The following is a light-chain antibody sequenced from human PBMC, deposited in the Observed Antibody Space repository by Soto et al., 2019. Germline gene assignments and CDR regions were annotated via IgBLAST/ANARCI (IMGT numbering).Light chain of an antibody. CDR3: QQYGSSPRT. CDR2: GAS. Sequence: EIVLTQSPGTLSLSPGERATLSCRASQSVSSSYLAWYQQKPGQAPRLLIYGASSRATGIPDRFSGSGSGTVFTITISRLEPEDFAVYYCQQYGSSPRTFGQGTKLEIK. V-gene: IGKV3-20*01. J-gene: IGKJ2*01. CDR1: QSVSSSY.